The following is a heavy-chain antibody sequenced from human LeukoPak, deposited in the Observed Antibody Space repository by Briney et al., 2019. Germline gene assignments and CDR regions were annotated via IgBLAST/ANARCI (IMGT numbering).Heavy chain of an antibody. V-gene: IGHV3-48*01. CDR3: ARFRLSGADY. CDR2: ISSSSSTI. J-gene: IGHJ4*02. D-gene: IGHD3-10*01. Sequence: AGGSLRLSCAASGFTFSSYSMNWVRQAPGKGLEWVSYISSSSSTIYYADSVKGRFTISRDNAKNSLYLQMNSLRAEDTAVYYCARFRLSGADYWGQGTLVTVSS. CDR1: GFTFSSYS.